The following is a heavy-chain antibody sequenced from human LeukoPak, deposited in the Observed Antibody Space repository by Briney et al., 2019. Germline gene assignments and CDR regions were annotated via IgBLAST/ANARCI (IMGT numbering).Heavy chain of an antibody. V-gene: IGHV3-15*05. CDR1: GFTFSDAW. Sequence: GGSPRLSCAASGFTFSDAWLSWVRQAPGKGLEWVGHIKSKTGGGTTDYAAPVKGRFSISRDDSKNTVYLQMNSLKTEDTAVYYCTRVGTTWFHSWGQGTLVTVSS. D-gene: IGHD1-26*01. CDR3: TRVGTTWFHS. J-gene: IGHJ5*01. CDR2: IKSKTGGGTT.